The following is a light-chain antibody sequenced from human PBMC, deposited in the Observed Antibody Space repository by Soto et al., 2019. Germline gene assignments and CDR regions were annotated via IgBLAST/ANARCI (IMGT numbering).Light chain of an antibody. J-gene: IGKJ1*01. Sequence: IHTTHSPSTLSVSVGDIVTITFGASQTISSWLAWYQQKPWKAPKLLIYKASTLKSGVPSRFSGSGSGTEFTLTISSLQPDDFATYYCQHYNSYSEAFGQGTKVDIK. CDR3: QHYNSYSEA. V-gene: IGKV1-5*03. CDR2: KAS. CDR1: QTISSW.